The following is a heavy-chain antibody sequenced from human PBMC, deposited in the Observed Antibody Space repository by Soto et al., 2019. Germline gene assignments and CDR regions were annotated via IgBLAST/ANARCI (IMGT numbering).Heavy chain of an antibody. CDR1: GGTFSSYT. CDR3: ARGNHRWLQLWYFDL. J-gene: IGHJ2*01. D-gene: IGHD5-12*01. CDR2: IIPIFGTA. V-gene: IGHV1-69*12. Sequence: QVQLVQSGAEVKKPGSSVTVSCKASGGTFSSYTISWVRQAPGQGLEWMGGIIPIFGTANDAQKFHGRVTITADESTSTAYMELSSLRSEETAVYYCARGNHRWLQLWYFDLWGRGTLVTVSS.